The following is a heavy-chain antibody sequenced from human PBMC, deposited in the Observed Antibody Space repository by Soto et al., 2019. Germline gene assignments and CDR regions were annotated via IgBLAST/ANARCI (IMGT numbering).Heavy chain of an antibody. D-gene: IGHD1-1*01. CDR1: GGTFSSYA. CDR3: ARDRVATTYYYGMDV. J-gene: IGHJ6*02. CDR2: IIPIFGTA. V-gene: IGHV1-69*12. Sequence: QVQLVQCGAEVKKPGSSVKVSCKASGGTFSSYAISWVRQAPGQGLEWMGGIIPIFGTANYAQKFQGRVTITADESTSTAYMDLRSLRSEDTAVYYCARDRVATTYYYGMDVWGQGTTVTVSS.